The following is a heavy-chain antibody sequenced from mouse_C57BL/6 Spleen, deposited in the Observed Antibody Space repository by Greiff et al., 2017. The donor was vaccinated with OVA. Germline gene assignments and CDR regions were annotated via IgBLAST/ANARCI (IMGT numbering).Heavy chain of an antibody. V-gene: IGHV5-9-1*02. J-gene: IGHJ4*01. CDR3: TRDPRWERAMDY. CDR1: GFTFSSYA. CDR2: ISSGGDYI. D-gene: IGHD2-3*01. Sequence: EVQVVESGEGLVKPGGSLKLSCAASGFTFSSYAMSWVRQTPEKRLEWVAYISSGGDYIYYADTVKGRFTISRDNARNTLYLQMSSLKSEDTAMYYCTRDPRWERAMDYWGQGTSVTVSS.